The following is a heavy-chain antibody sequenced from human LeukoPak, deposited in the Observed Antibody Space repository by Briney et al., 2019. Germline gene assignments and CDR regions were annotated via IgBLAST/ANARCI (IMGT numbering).Heavy chain of an antibody. J-gene: IGHJ3*02. Sequence: ASVKVSCKTSGYTFTNYGISWVRQAPGQGLEWMGWISPYNGNTNYAQKLQGRVTMTTDTSTSTAYMELRSLRSDDTAVYYCARYPSYVNAFDIWGQGTMVTVSS. CDR3: ARYPSYVNAFDI. CDR2: ISPYNGNT. CDR1: GYTFTNYG. D-gene: IGHD3-16*01. V-gene: IGHV1-18*01.